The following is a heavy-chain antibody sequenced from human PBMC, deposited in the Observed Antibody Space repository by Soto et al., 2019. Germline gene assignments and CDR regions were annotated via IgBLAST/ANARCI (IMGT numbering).Heavy chain of an antibody. CDR2: ISYDGSNK. CDR1: GFTFSSYA. V-gene: IGHV3-30-3*01. Sequence: QVQLVESGGGVVQPGRSLRLSCAASGFTFSSYAMHWVRQAPGKGLEWVAVISYDGSNKYYADSVKGRFTISRDNSKNTLYLQMNSLRAEDTAVYYCARVKGGWLQSGPGYWGQGTLVTVSS. CDR3: ARVKGGWLQSGPGY. J-gene: IGHJ4*02. D-gene: IGHD5-12*01.